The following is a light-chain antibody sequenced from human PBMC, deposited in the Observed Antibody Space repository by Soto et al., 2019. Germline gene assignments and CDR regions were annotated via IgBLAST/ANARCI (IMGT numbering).Light chain of an antibody. CDR1: SSDVGSYNL. Sequence: QSALTQPASVSGSPGQSITISCTGTSSDVGSYNLVSWYQQHPGKAPKLMIYEGSKRPSGVSNRFSGSKSGNTASLTISGLQAEDEADYYCCSYAGSYTFVVFGGGTKLNVL. CDR2: EGS. J-gene: IGLJ3*02. CDR3: CSYAGSYTFVV. V-gene: IGLV2-23*03.